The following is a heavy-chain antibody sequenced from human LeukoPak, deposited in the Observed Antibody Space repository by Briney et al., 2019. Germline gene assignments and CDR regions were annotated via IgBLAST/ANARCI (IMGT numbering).Heavy chain of an antibody. D-gene: IGHD3-10*01. CDR1: GFTFSSYS. CDR2: ISSSSSYI. J-gene: IGHJ4*02. CDR3: ARDDYYYGSGSPIDY. Sequence: GGSLRLSCAASGFTFSSYSMNWVRQAPGKGLEWVSSISSSSSYIYYADSVKGRSTISRDNAKNSLYLQMNSLRAEDPAVYYCARDDYYYGSGSPIDYWGQGTLVTVSS. V-gene: IGHV3-21*01.